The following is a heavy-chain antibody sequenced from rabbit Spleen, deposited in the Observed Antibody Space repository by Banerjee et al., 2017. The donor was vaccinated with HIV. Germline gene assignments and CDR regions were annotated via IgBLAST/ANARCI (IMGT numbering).Heavy chain of an antibody. J-gene: IGHJ4*01. D-gene: IGHD1-1*01. V-gene: IGHV1S40*01. CDR2: IYAGSSGST. CDR3: ARDAVDDYYIGFDL. CDR1: GFSFSGDYY. Sequence: QSLEESGGDLVKPGASLTLTCTASGFSFSGDYYMCWVRQAPGKGLEWIACIYAGSSGSTYYASWAKGRFTISKTSSTTVTLQMTSLTAADTATYFCARDAVDDYYIGFDLWGPGTLVTVS.